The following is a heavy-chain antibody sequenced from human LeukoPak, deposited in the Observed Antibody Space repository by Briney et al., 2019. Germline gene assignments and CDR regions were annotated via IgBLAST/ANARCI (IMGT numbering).Heavy chain of an antibody. CDR3: ASFTYYDFWSGYHPYYFDY. CDR2: IIPIFGTA. Sequence: ASVKVSCKASGGTFSSYAISWVRQAPGQGLEWMGGIIPIFGTANYAQKFQGRVTITADKSTSTAYMELSSLRSEDTAVYCCASFTYYDFWSGYHPYYFDYWGQGTLVTVSS. J-gene: IGHJ4*02. D-gene: IGHD3-3*01. CDR1: GGTFSSYA. V-gene: IGHV1-69*06.